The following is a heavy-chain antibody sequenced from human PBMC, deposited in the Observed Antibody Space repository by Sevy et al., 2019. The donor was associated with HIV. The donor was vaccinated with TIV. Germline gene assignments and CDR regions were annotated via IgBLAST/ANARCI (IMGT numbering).Heavy chain of an antibody. CDR2: ISWNSGSI. D-gene: IGHD4-17*01. V-gene: IGHV3-9*01. Sequence: GGSLRLSCAASGFTFDDYAMHWVRQAPGKGLEWVSGISWNSGSIGYADSVKGRFTISRDNAKNSLYLQMNSLGAEDTALYYCAKVGRYGDYSNWYFDLWGRGTLVTVSS. J-gene: IGHJ2*01. CDR3: AKVGRYGDYSNWYFDL. CDR1: GFTFDDYA.